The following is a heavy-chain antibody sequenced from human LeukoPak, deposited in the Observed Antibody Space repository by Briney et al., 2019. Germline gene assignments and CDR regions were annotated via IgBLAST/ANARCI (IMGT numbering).Heavy chain of an antibody. D-gene: IGHD3-22*01. Sequence: GGSLRLSCAASEFTFSDYYMSWIRQAPGKGLEWVSYISSSGSTIYYADSVKGRFTISRDNAKNSLYLQMNSLRAEDTAVYYCARAGDSSGYYFANWFDPWGQGTLVTVSS. J-gene: IGHJ5*02. V-gene: IGHV3-11*04. CDR1: EFTFSDYY. CDR3: ARAGDSSGYYFANWFDP. CDR2: ISSSGSTI.